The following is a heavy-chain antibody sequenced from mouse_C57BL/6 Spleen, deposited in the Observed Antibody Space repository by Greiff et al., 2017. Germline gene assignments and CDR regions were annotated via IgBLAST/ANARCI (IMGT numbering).Heavy chain of an antibody. CDR3: SRAPSYYYGSSPAWFAY. V-gene: IGHV14-3*01. D-gene: IGHD1-1*01. J-gene: IGHJ3*01. CDR1: GFNIKNTY. CDR2: IDPANGNT. Sequence: VQLQQSVAELVRPGASVKLSCTASGFNIKNTYMHWVKQRPEQGLEWIGRIDPANGNTKYAPKFQGKATITADTSSNTAYLQLSSLTSEDTAIYYWSRAPSYYYGSSPAWFAYWGQGTLVTVSA.